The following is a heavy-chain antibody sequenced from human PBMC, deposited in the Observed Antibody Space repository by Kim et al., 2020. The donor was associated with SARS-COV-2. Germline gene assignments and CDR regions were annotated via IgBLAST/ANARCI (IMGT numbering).Heavy chain of an antibody. CDR1: GFTFSSYG. J-gene: IGHJ4*02. D-gene: IGHD6-13*01. V-gene: IGHV3-33*01. Sequence: GGSLRLSCAASGFTFSSYGMHWVRQAPGKGLEWVAVIWYDGSNKYYADSVKGRFTISRDNSKNTLYLQMNSLRAEDTAVYYCARDRRSSIAAAGTFGYWGQGTLVTVSS. CDR2: IWYDGSNK. CDR3: ARDRRSSIAAAGTFGY.